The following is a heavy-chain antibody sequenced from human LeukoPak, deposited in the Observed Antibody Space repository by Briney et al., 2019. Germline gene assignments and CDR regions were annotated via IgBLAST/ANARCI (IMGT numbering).Heavy chain of an antibody. Sequence: GGSLRLSCAASGFTFSSYWMSWVRQAPGKGLEWVANIKQDGSEKYYVDSVKGRFTISRDNAKNSLFLQINSLRAEDTAFYYCAKGTSGWAYDAFDIWGQGTMVTVSS. D-gene: IGHD3-10*01. V-gene: IGHV3-7*03. J-gene: IGHJ3*02. CDR3: AKGTSGWAYDAFDI. CDR2: IKQDGSEK. CDR1: GFTFSSYW.